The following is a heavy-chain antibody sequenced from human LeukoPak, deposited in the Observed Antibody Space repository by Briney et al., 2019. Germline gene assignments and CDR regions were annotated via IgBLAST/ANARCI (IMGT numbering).Heavy chain of an antibody. CDR2: INHSGST. J-gene: IGHJ4*02. Sequence: PSETLSLTCAVYGGSFSGYYWSWIRQPPGKGLEWIGEINHSGSTNYNPSLKSRVTISVDTSKNHFSLKLSSVTAAGTAVYCCARAQRDPHSSGYYYWGQGTLGTASS. D-gene: IGHD3-22*01. CDR3: ARAQRDPHSSGYYY. CDR1: GGSFSGYY. V-gene: IGHV4-34*01.